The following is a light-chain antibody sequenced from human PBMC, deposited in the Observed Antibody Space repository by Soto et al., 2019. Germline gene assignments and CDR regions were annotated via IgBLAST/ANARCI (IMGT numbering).Light chain of an antibody. J-gene: IGLJ3*02. V-gene: IGLV2-23*01. CDR2: EAS. Sequence: QSALTQPASVSGSPGQSITISCTGTTSIVGSYNLVSWYQQHPGNAPKLMIYEASKRPSGICNRFFGSKSGNTASLTISGFQAEADDYYSCCSLARGSNLVFGGGTKLTVL. CDR3: CSLARGSNLV. CDR1: TSIVGSYNL.